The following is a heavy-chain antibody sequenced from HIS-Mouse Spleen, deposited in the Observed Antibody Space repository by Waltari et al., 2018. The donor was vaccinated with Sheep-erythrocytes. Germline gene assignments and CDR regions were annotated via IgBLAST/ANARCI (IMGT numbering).Heavy chain of an antibody. CDR1: GFTFSSYA. J-gene: IGHJ4*02. V-gene: IGHV3-23*01. Sequence: EVQLLESGGGLVQPGGSLRVSCAASGFTFSSYAMSWVRQAPGKGLEWVSAISGSGGSTYYADSVKGRFTISRDNSKNTLYLQMNSLRAEDTAVYYCAKAILRPPAYFDYWGQGTLVTVSS. CDR2: ISGSGGST. CDR3: AKAILRPPAYFDY. D-gene: IGHD6-6*01.